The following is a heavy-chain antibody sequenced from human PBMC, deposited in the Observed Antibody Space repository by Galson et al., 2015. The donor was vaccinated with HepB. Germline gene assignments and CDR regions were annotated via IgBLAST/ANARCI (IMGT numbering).Heavy chain of an antibody. Sequence: SLRLSCAASGFGFTFSSYWMSWVRQAPGKGLGWVAKIQQDGSEKYYVDSVKGRFTISRDNAKNSLHLKMNSLRDEDTDDYYCARPYSSSRYYFDYWGQGTLVTVSS. V-gene: IGHV3-7*01. CDR3: ARPYSSSRYYFDY. J-gene: IGHJ4*02. CDR1: GFGFTFSSYW. D-gene: IGHD6-13*01. CDR2: IQQDGSEK.